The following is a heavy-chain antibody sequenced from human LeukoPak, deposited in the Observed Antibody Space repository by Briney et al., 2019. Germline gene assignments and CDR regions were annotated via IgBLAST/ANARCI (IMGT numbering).Heavy chain of an antibody. CDR3: ARHGGDYRNYFDY. Sequence: SETLSLTCTVSGGSISSSSYYWGWVRQPPGKGLEWVATIFYSESTHYNPSLKSRVTISMDTSKNQFSLKVSSVTAADTAVYYCARHGGDYRNYFDYWGQGTLVTVSS. D-gene: IGHD4-17*01. J-gene: IGHJ4*02. CDR1: GGSISSSSYY. CDR2: IFYSEST. V-gene: IGHV4-39*01.